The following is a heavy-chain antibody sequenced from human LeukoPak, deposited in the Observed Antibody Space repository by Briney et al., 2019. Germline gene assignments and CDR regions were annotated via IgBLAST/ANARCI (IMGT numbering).Heavy chain of an antibody. V-gene: IGHV1-2*02. J-gene: IGHJ5*02. D-gene: IGHD3-16*02. CDR2: INPNSGGT. Sequence: ASVKVSCKASGYTFTGYYMHWVRQAPGQGLEWMGWINPNSGGTNYAPKVQGRVTMTTDTSTSTAYMELRSLRSDDTAVYYCAIRLIGNWFDPWGQGTLVTVSS. CDR3: AIRLIGNWFDP. CDR1: GYTFTGYY.